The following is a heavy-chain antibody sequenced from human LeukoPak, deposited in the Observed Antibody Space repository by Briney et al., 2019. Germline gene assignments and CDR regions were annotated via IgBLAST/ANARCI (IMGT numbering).Heavy chain of an antibody. CDR1: GYTFTSYG. D-gene: IGHD4-11*01. CDR2: TSAYNGNT. J-gene: IGHJ6*02. CDR3: ARDAVTIDYYYYGMDV. Sequence: GASVKVSCKASGYTFTSYGISWVRQAPGQGLEWMGWTSAYNGNTNYAQKLQGRVTMTTDTSTSTAYMELRSLRSDDTAVYYCARDAVTIDYYYYGMDVWGQGTTVTVSS. V-gene: IGHV1-18*01.